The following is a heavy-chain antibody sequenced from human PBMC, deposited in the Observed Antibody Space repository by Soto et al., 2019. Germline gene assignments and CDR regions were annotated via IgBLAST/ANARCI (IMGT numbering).Heavy chain of an antibody. CDR3: AILLRYFDWFTGY. D-gene: IGHD3-9*01. CDR2: IIPIFGTA. J-gene: IGHJ4*02. CDR1: GGTFSSYA. Sequence: EASVQVSCKASGGTFSSYAISWVRQAPGQGLEWMGGIIPIFGTANYAQKFQGRVTITADESTSTAYMELSSLRSEDTAVYYCAILLRYFDWFTGYWGQGTLVTVSS. V-gene: IGHV1-69*13.